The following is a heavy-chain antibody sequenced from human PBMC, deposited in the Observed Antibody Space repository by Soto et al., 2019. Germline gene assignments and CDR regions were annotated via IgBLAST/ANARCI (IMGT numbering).Heavy chain of an antibody. Sequence: SETLSLTCTVSGDSITSSSCYWGWIRQPPGKGLECIGNIYYDGNTYYNPSLKSRVTISLDTSKNQFSLRLNSVTAADTAVYYCARSTIAPRLFMYPFDSWGQGTLVTVSS. D-gene: IGHD6-6*01. V-gene: IGHV4-39*01. CDR2: IYYDGNT. CDR1: GDSITSSSCY. CDR3: ARSTIAPRLFMYPFDS. J-gene: IGHJ4*02.